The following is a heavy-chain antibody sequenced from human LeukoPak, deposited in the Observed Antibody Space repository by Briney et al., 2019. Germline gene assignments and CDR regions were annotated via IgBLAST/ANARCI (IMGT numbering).Heavy chain of an antibody. V-gene: IGHV3-9*01. J-gene: IGHJ6*03. CDR3: ARDPYSGSYGNYYYYFMDV. Sequence: GGSLRLSCAASGFTFDDYAMHWVRQAPGKGLEWVSGISWNSGSIGYADSVKGRFTISRDNAKNSLYLQMNSLRAEDTAVYYCARDPYSGSYGNYYYYFMDVWGKGTTVTVSS. CDR1: GFTFDDYA. CDR2: ISWNSGSI. D-gene: IGHD1-26*01.